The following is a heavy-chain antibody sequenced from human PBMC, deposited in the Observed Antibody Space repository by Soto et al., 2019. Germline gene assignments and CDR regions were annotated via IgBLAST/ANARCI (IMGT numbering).Heavy chain of an antibody. Sequence: PGESLKISCKGSGYSFTSYWIGWVRQMPGKGLEWMGIIYPGDSDTRYSPSFQGQVTISADKSISTAYLQWSSLKASDTAMYYCARFLGYCSGGSCYPSYYYGMDVWGQGTTVTV. CDR2: IYPGDSDT. J-gene: IGHJ6*02. CDR3: ARFLGYCSGGSCYPSYYYGMDV. CDR1: GYSFTSYW. V-gene: IGHV5-51*01. D-gene: IGHD2-15*01.